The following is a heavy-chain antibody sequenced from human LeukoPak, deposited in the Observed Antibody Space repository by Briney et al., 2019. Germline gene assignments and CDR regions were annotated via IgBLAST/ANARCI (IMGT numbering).Heavy chain of an antibody. CDR3: AKGKISHDGAFDA. CDR1: GFSFSSYA. Sequence: GGSLRLSCAASGFSFSSYAMSWVRQAPGKGLEWVSGISDSGGSTYYADSVKGRFTISRDNSKKQLFLQVDSLRVEDTAVYYCAKGKISHDGAFDAWGQGTRVTVSS. V-gene: IGHV3-23*01. D-gene: IGHD5-24*01. J-gene: IGHJ3*01. CDR2: ISDSGGST.